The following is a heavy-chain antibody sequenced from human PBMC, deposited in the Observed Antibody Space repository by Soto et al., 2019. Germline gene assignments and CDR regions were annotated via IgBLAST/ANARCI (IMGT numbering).Heavy chain of an antibody. J-gene: IGHJ4*02. CDR3: ARAIGADFFDY. V-gene: IGHV3-23*01. CDR1: GFTFSNYP. D-gene: IGHD6-25*01. Sequence: EVQMLESGGGVVRPGGSLRLSCIASGFTFSNYPMSWVRQAPGKGLEWVSTISDNGANTFIGDSMKDHFDISRDNSKNTVFLHLSTVRAEDTAIYYCARAIGADFFDYWGQGTPVTVSS. CDR2: ISDNGANT.